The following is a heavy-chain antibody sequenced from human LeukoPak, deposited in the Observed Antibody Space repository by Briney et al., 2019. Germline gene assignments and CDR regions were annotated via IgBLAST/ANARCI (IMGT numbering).Heavy chain of an antibody. J-gene: IGHJ4*02. CDR1: GFVFRNYF. V-gene: IGHV3-7*01. CDR3: ATDRGWRTSGYYLYYFEY. D-gene: IGHD3-3*01. Sequence: AGGSLRLSCAASGFVFRNYFMSWVRQAPRKGLEWVASIKNDGSEKYYVDSVRGRYTISRDNTKNSLYLQMSSLRAEDTAVYYCATDRGWRTSGYYLYYFEYWGQGTLVTISS. CDR2: IKNDGSEK.